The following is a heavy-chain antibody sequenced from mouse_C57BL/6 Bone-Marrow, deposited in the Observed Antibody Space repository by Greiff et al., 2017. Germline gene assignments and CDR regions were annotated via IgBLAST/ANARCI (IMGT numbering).Heavy chain of an antibody. CDR2: IYPRDGST. D-gene: IGHD1-1*01. J-gene: IGHJ3*01. V-gene: IGHV1-85*01. Sequence: QVQLQQSGPELVKPGASVKLSCKASGYTFTSYDINWVKQRPGQGLEWIGWIYPRDGSTKYNEKFKGKATLTVDTSSSTAYMELHSLTSEDSAVYFCARWSYYGSGRAWFAYWGQGTMVTVSA. CDR1: GYTFTSYD. CDR3: ARWSYYGSGRAWFAY.